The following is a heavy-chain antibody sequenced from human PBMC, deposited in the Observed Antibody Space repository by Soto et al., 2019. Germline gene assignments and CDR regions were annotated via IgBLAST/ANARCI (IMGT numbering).Heavy chain of an antibody. V-gene: IGHV3-21*01. CDR1: GFTFSSNS. J-gene: IGHJ5*01. Sequence: EVQLVESGGGLVKPGGSLRLSCAASGFTFSSNSLNWVRQAPGKGLEWVSSISSSSSYIYYGDSVRGRFTISRDNAKKLLYLQMNSLRADDTAVYYCARDHGNSYDSWGQGTLVTVSS. CDR2: ISSSSSYI. CDR3: ARDHGNSYDS.